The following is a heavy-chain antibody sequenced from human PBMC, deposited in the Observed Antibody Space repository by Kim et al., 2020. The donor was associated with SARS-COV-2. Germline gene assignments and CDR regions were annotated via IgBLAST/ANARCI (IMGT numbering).Heavy chain of an antibody. CDR2: INPSGGST. V-gene: IGHV1-46*01. D-gene: IGHD1-26*01. Sequence: ASVKVSCKASGYTFTSYYMHWVRQAPGQGLEWMGIINPSGGSTSYAQKFQGRVTMTRDTSTSTVYMELSSLRSEDTAVYYCARAHLVLGAQLGYYYYGMDVWGQGTTVTVSS. CDR3: ARAHLVLGAQLGYYYYGMDV. CDR1: GYTFTSYY. J-gene: IGHJ6*02.